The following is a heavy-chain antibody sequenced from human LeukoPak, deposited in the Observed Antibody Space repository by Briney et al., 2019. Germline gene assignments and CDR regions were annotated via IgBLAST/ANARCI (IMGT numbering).Heavy chain of an antibody. V-gene: IGHV3-7*05. CDR1: GFTFSSYW. D-gene: IGHD3-16*01. CDR3: ASDRFYFGV. J-gene: IGHJ4*02. Sequence: GSLRLSCAASGFTFSSYWMHWVRQAPGKGLEWVANIKLDGTEKYYVDSVKGRFTISRDNAKNSLYLQMNSLRAEDTAVYYCASDRFYFGVWGQGTLVTVSS. CDR2: IKLDGTEK.